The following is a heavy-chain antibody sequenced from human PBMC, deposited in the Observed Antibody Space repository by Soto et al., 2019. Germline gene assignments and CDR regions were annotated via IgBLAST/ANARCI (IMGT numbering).Heavy chain of an antibody. V-gene: IGHV4-34*01. CDR2: INHLGSI. J-gene: IGHJ6*03. D-gene: IGHD2-21*01. CDR1: GGSLSDYF. Sequence: SETLFLTCVVSGGSLSDYFWSWIRRPPGMALEWIGEINHLGSINYNPSLKSRVTMSVDTSKNQFSLTLNSVTAADTATYYCARGGISHWAYFYYMDVWDRGTTVTVSS. CDR3: ARGGISHWAYFYYMDV.